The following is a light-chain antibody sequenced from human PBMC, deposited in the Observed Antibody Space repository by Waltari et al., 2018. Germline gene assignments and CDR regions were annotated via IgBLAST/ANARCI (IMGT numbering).Light chain of an antibody. Sequence: SSDLTQPPSVSVAPGQTASIICSGDTLAHKHASWYQQKPGQAPVLVIFKDTERPSGIPHRFSGSNSGATVTLTITGVQAEDEADYYCQSADSANTPHVLFGGGTKLTVL. J-gene: IGLJ2*01. CDR1: TLAHKH. CDR2: KDT. V-gene: IGLV3-25*03. CDR3: QSADSANTPHVL.